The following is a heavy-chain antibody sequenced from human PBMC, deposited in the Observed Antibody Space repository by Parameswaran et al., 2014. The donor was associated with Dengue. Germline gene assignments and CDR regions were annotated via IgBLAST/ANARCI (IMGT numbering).Heavy chain of an antibody. CDR3: ARQPNEWLVGTYYYYGMDV. J-gene: IGHJ6*02. Sequence: WIRQPPGKGLEWMGIIYPGDSDTRYSPSFQGQVTISADKSISTAYLQWSSLKASDTAMYYCARQPNEWLVGTYYYYGMDVWGQGTTVTVSS. D-gene: IGHD6-19*01. V-gene: IGHV5-51*01. CDR2: IYPGDSDT.